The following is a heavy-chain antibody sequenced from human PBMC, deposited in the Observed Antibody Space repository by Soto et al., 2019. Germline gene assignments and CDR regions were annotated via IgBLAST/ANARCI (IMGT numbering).Heavy chain of an antibody. D-gene: IGHD6-19*01. CDR3: AKRIAVGPRGHYYGMDV. Sequence: KVSCKASGGTFSSYAISWVRQAPGQGLEWMGGIIPIFGTANYAQKFQGRVTITADESTSTAYMELSSLRSEDTAVYYCAKRIAVGPRGHYYGMDVWGQGTTVTVSS. J-gene: IGHJ6*02. CDR1: GGTFSSYA. V-gene: IGHV1-69*01. CDR2: IIPIFGTA.